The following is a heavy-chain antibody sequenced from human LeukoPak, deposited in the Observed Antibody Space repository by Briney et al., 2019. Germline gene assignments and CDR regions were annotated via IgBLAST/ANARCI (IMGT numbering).Heavy chain of an antibody. Sequence: GGSLRLSCAASGFTFSSYGMHWGGQAAGKGVEGGAVIWDDGSKKDYADSVKGRFTISRANSKTPLYLQMHSRRAEDTAVYYCASTPGGCSAGSCYSGSFDYWGQATLVTVSS. CDR3: ASTPGGCSAGSCYSGSFDY. D-gene: IGHD2-15*01. J-gene: IGHJ4*02. CDR2: IWDDGSKK. CDR1: GFTFSSYG. V-gene: IGHV3-33*01.